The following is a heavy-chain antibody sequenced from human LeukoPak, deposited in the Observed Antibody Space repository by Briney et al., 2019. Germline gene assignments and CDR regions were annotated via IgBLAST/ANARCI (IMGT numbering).Heavy chain of an antibody. V-gene: IGHV3-23*03. CDR3: ARCSGGTCYSFHY. CDR1: GFTFKNYA. Sequence: GGALRLSCAAPGFTFKNYALGWGRQAPGGGAEWVSIIATDGGSAYYADSVKGRFTMSRDNSKNGLYLQMSSLRAEDTALYYCARCSGGTCYSFHYWGQGTLVTVSS. J-gene: IGHJ4*02. D-gene: IGHD2-15*01. CDR2: IATDGGSA.